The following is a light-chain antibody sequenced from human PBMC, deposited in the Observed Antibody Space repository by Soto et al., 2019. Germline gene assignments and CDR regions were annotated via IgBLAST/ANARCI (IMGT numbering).Light chain of an antibody. CDR3: QQYGSSFT. CDR2: GAS. CDR1: QSVSSTF. Sequence: EIVLTQSPGILSLSPGERATLSCRASQSVSSTFLAWYQQKSGQAPRLLIYGASSRATGIPDRFSGSGSGTDFTLTIIRLEPEDVAVYYCQQYGSSFTFGPGTKVDIK. J-gene: IGKJ3*01. V-gene: IGKV3-20*01.